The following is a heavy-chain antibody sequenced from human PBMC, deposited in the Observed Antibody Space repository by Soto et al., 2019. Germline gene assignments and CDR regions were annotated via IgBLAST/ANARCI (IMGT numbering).Heavy chain of an antibody. Sequence: SETLSLTCAVYGGSFSGYYWSWIRQPPGKGLEWIGEINHSGSTNYNPSHKSRVTISVDTSKNQFSLKLSSVTAADTAVYYCARGSTVTLNWFDPWGQGTLVTVSS. J-gene: IGHJ5*02. CDR1: GGSFSGYY. CDR3: ARGSTVTLNWFDP. D-gene: IGHD4-17*01. V-gene: IGHV4-34*01. CDR2: INHSGST.